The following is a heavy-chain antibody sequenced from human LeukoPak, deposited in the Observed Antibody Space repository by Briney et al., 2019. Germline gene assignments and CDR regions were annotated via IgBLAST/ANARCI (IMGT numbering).Heavy chain of an antibody. D-gene: IGHD2-2*01. J-gene: IGHJ4*02. CDR2: ISSSGSTI. V-gene: IGHV3-48*03. CDR1: GFTFSSYE. CDR3: ARAKGYCSSTSCPFDY. Sequence: GGSLRLSCAASGFTFSSYEMNWVRQAPGKGLEWVSYISSSGSTIYYADSVKGRFTISRDNAKSSLYLQMNSLRAEDTAVYYCARAKGYCSSTSCPFDYWGQGTLVTVSS.